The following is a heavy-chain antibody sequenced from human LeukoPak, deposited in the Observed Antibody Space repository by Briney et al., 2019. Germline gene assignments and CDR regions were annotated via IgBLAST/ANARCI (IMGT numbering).Heavy chain of an antibody. CDR2: ITGSSSTI. Sequence: GGSLRLSCEASGFSFSLYAMDWVRQAPGKGLEWVSHITGSSSTIYYADSVKGRFTISRDNAKNSLYLQMNSLRAEDSAVYYCARDGGGYTYGNYYMDVWGKGTTVTVSS. CDR1: GFSFSLYA. J-gene: IGHJ6*03. V-gene: IGHV3-48*01. D-gene: IGHD5-18*01. CDR3: ARDGGGYTYGNYYMDV.